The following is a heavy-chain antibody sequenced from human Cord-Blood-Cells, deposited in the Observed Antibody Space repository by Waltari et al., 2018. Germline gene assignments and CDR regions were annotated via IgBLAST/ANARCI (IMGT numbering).Heavy chain of an antibody. CDR3: ARVVSGYDYAFDI. D-gene: IGHD5-12*01. Sequence: EVQLVESGGGLVQPGGSLRLSCAASGFTFSSYWMTWVRRAPGKGLVGVSRINSDGSSTSYADSVKGRFTISRDNAKNTLYLQMNSLRAEDTAVYYCARVVSGYDYAFDIWGQGTMVTVSS. CDR1: GFTFSSYW. CDR2: INSDGSST. J-gene: IGHJ3*02. V-gene: IGHV3-74*01.